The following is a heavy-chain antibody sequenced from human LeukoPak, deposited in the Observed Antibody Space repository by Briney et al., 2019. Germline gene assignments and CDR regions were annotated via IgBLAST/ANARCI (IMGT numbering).Heavy chain of an antibody. D-gene: IGHD3-9*01. V-gene: IGHV4-38-2*02. J-gene: IGHJ4*02. CDR1: GYSISSGYY. CDR2: IYHSGST. Sequence: SETLSLTCTVSGYSISSGYYWGWIRQPPGKGLEWIGSIYHSGSTYYNPSLKSRVTISVDTSKNQFSLKLSSVTAADTAVYYCAGLYDILTGNYYFDYWGQGTLVTVSS. CDR3: AGLYDILTGNYYFDY.